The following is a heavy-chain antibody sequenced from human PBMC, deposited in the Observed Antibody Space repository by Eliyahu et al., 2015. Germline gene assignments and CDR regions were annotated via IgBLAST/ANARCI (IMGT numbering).Heavy chain of an antibody. CDR1: XFPFSSXA. V-gene: IGHV3-23*01. Sequence: EXQLLESGGGLVQPGGSXRLSCAASXFPFSSXAXGWVRQAPGKGLEWVSAISGSGGSTYYADSVKGRFTISRDNSKNTLYLQMNSLRAEDTAVYYCAKDWGGDYVFLGYWGQGTLVTVSS. CDR2: ISGSGGST. D-gene: IGHD4-17*01. J-gene: IGHJ4*02. CDR3: AKDWGGDYVFLGY.